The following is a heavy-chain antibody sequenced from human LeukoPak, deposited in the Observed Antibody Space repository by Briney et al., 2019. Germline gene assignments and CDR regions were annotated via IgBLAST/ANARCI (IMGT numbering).Heavy chain of an antibody. CDR1: GFTFSSYW. J-gene: IGHJ6*03. CDR2: INSDGSST. CDR3: ARGGVKDYYYYYYMDV. Sequence: GGSLRLSCAASGFTFSSYWMHWVRHAPGKGLVWVSRINSDGSSTIYADSVKGRFTISRDNAKNTLYLQMNSLRAEDTAVYYCARGGVKDYYYYYYMDVWGKGTTVTVSS. V-gene: IGHV3-74*01.